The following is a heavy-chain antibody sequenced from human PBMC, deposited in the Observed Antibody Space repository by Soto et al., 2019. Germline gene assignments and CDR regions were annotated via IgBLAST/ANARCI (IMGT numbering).Heavy chain of an antibody. J-gene: IGHJ5*02. Sequence: RLSCAASGFSFSNYGLHWVRQAPGKGLEWVAFVSSDGSNKSSSHSVKGRFTISRDNSKRTVYLQVDSLRVDDTAVYYCAKDRVRQRRDIWPDPWGKGTLLTVSS. CDR1: GFSFSNYG. CDR2: VSSDGSNK. V-gene: IGHV3-30*18. D-gene: IGHD2-21*01. CDR3: AKDRVRQRRDIWPDP.